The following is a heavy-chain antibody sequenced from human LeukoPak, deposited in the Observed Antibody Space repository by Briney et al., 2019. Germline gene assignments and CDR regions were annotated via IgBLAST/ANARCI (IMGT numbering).Heavy chain of an antibody. CDR1: GFTFGDYA. J-gene: IGHJ3*02. CDR3: TRDLGDGYSSWGDAFDI. D-gene: IGHD5-24*01. Sequence: GGSLRLSCTASGFTFGDYAMSWVRQAPGKGLEWVGFIRSKAYGGTTEYAASVKGRFTISRDDSKSTAYLQMNSLKTEDTAVYYCTRDLGDGYSSWGDAFDIWGQGTMVTVSS. V-gene: IGHV3-49*04. CDR2: IRSKAYGGTT.